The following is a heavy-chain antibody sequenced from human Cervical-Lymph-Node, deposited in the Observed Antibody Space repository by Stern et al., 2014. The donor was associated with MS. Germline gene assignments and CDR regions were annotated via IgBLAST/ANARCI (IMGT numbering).Heavy chain of an antibody. D-gene: IGHD1-26*01. CDR2: ISYDGSNK. Sequence: VQLVESGGGVVQPGRSLRLSCAASGFTFSSYGMHWVRQAPGKGLEWEAVISYDGSNKYYADSVKGRFTISRDNSKNTLYLQMNSLRAEDTAVYYCSRVHSGSYYEIPETGFSDYWGQGTLVTVSS. V-gene: IGHV3-30*03. CDR3: SRVHSGSYYEIPETGFSDY. J-gene: IGHJ4*02. CDR1: GFTFSSYG.